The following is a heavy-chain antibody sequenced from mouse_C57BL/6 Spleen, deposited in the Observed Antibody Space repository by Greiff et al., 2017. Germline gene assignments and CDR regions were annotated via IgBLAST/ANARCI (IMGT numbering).Heavy chain of an antibody. CDR3: ASSRYYGSRDYFDY. J-gene: IGHJ2*01. CDR2: IYPADGDT. V-gene: IGHV1-80*01. Sequence: QVQLQQSGAELVKPGASVKISCKASGYAFSSYWMHWVKQRPGKGLEWIGQIYPADGDTNYNGKFKGKATLTADKSSSTAYMQLSSLTSEDSAVYLGASSRYYGSRDYFDYWGQGTTLTVSS. D-gene: IGHD1-1*01. CDR1: GYAFSSYW.